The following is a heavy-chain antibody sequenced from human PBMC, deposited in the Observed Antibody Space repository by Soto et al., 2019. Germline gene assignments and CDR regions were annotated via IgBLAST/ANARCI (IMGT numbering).Heavy chain of an antibody. CDR3: ARQTGLGATNY. V-gene: IGHV3-74*01. CDR2: INTDGSVT. J-gene: IGHJ4*02. CDR1: GFTFSNFW. D-gene: IGHD1-26*01. Sequence: LRLSCAGSGFTFSNFWMHWVRQAPGKGLVWVARINTDGSVTSHADSVKGRFTISRDNAKSTLYLQMNSLREEDSAMYYCARQTGLGATNYWGRGTLVTVSS.